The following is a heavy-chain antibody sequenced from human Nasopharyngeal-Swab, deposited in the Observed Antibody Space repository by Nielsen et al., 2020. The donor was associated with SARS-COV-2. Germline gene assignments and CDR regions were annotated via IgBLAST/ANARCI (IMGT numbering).Heavy chain of an antibody. CDR3: ARDDVYCSSTSCYRAPLNY. CDR2: IYYSGST. J-gene: IGHJ4*02. Sequence: RQAPGKGLEWIGYIYYSGSTYYNPSLKSRVTISVDTSKNQFSLKPSSVTAADTAVYYCARDDVYCSSTSCYRAPLNYWGQGTLVTVSS. V-gene: IGHV4-30-4*01. D-gene: IGHD2-2*01.